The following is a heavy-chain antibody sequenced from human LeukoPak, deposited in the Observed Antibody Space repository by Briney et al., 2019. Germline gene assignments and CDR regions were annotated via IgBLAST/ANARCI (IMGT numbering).Heavy chain of an antibody. CDR1: GGSISSSSYY. J-gene: IGHJ4*02. CDR2: IYYSGNT. Sequence: SETLSLTCTVSGGSISSSSYYWGWIRQPPGKGLEWIGSIYYSGNTYYNPSLKSRVTISVDTSKNQFSLKLSSVTAADTAVYYCARAYYDFWSGQLYYFDYWGQGTLVTVSS. V-gene: IGHV4-39*01. CDR3: ARAYYDFWSGQLYYFDY. D-gene: IGHD3-3*01.